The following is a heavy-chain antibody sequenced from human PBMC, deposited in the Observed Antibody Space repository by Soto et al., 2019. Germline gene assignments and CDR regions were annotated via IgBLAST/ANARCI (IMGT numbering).Heavy chain of an antibody. D-gene: IGHD3-22*01. J-gene: IGHJ6*02. CDR1: GFTFSSYS. Sequence: PGGSLRLSCAASGFTFSSYSMTWVRQAPGGGLEWVSTISGSGGSTYYADSVKGRFTISRDNSKNTLYLQMNSLRADDTAVYYCARYYDYSGGTSGGMDVWGQGTTVTVSS. CDR2: ISGSGGST. V-gene: IGHV3-23*01. CDR3: ARYYDYSGGTSGGMDV.